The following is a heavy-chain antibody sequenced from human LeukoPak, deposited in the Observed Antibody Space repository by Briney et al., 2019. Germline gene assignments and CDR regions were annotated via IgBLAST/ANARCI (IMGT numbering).Heavy chain of an antibody. V-gene: IGHV3-23*01. D-gene: IGHD1-26*01. CDR3: PKCVGASSVTDDALDI. CDR1: GFTFTSYA. J-gene: IGHJ3*02. CDR2: ITGSGGSGGST. Sequence: GGSLRLSCAASGFTFTSYAMSWVRQAPGKGLEWVSTITGSGGSGGSTYYADAVRGRFTISRDNSNNTLYLQMDSLRAEDTAVYYCPKCVGASSVTDDALDIWGQGTMVTVSS.